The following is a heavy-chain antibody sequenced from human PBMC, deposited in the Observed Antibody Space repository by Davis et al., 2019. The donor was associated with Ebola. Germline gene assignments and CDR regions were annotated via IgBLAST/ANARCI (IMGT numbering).Heavy chain of an antibody. CDR1: GFTFSSYA. CDR3: AKDHMEGYCSSTSCYPFDY. Sequence: GESLKISCAASGFTFSSYAMSWVRQAPGKGLEWVSAISGSGGSTYYADSVKGRFTISRDNSKNTLYLQMNSLRAEDTAVYYCAKDHMEGYCSSTSCYPFDYWGQGTLVTVSS. J-gene: IGHJ4*02. V-gene: IGHV3-23*01. D-gene: IGHD2-2*01. CDR2: ISGSGGST.